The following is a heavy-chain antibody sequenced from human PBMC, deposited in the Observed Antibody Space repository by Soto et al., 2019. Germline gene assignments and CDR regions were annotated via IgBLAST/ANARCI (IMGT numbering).Heavy chain of an antibody. CDR2: ISYDGSNK. J-gene: IGHJ6*03. CDR1: GFTFSSYG. Sequence: GGSLRLSCAASGFTFSSYGMHWVRQAPGKGLEWVAVISYDGSNKYYADSVKGRFTISRDNPKNTLYPQMNSLRAEDTAVYYCAKVELIYYYMDVWGKGTTVTVSS. CDR3: AKVELIYYYMDV. V-gene: IGHV3-30*18. D-gene: IGHD1-26*01.